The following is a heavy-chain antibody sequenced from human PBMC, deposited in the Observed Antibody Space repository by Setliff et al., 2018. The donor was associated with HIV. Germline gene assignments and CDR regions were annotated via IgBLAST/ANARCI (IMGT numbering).Heavy chain of an antibody. V-gene: IGHV4-61*09. J-gene: IGHJ3*02. D-gene: IGHD4-17*01. CDR2: IYTDGTT. CDR3: CRSMTTVLEDAFDI. CDR1: GGSISSGSYY. Sequence: SETLSLTCTVSGGSISSGSYYWTWIRQPAGKGLEWIGHIYTDGTTNYNPSLKSRVSISADMSKNHFSLNLSSVTAADTAVYYCCRSMTTVLEDAFDIWGQGAMVTVSS.